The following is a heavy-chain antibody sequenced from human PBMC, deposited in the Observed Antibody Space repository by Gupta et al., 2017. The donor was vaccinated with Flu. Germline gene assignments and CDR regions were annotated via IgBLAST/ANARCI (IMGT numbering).Heavy chain of an antibody. CDR2: ISSRKTTR. CDR3: ARAREAAVDTSKFYYYYGVDV. V-gene: IGHV3-48*03. Sequence: EVQLVESGGDLVQPGGSLRLSCRGSGFTFSSYEMNLVRQAPGKGLEWVSYISSRKTTRYYTDSVKGRFTVSRDNAENSLFLQMNSLRVEDTAVYYCARAREAAVDTSKFYYYYGVDVWGQGTTVTVSS. D-gene: IGHD6-25*01. CDR1: GFTFSSYE. J-gene: IGHJ6*02.